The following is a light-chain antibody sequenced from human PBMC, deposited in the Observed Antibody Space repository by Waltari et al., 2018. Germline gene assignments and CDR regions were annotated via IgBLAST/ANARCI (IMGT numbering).Light chain of an antibody. CDR3: SSHTSDLSWL. Sequence: QSALTQPASVSGSPGQSITISCTGTSSDVGSYNRVSWYQQNPGEVPKLMIYELNKRPSGVADRFSGSKSGNTATLTISGLQAEDEADYYCSSHTSDLSWLFGGGTKVTVL. J-gene: IGLJ3*02. CDR1: SSDVGSYNR. V-gene: IGLV2-23*02. CDR2: ELN.